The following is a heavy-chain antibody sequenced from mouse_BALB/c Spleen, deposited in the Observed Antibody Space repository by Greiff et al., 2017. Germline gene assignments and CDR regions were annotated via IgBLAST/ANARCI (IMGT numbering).Heavy chain of an antibody. Sequence: DVHLVESGGGLVQPGGSRKLSCAASGFTFSSFGMHWVRQAPEKGLEWVAYISSGSSTIYYADTVKGRFTISRDNPKNTLFLQMTSLRSEDTAMYYCARGGYYGGGAMDYWGQGTSVTVSS. CDR2: ISSGSSTI. CDR1: GFTFSSFG. D-gene: IGHD1-1*01. J-gene: IGHJ4*01. CDR3: ARGGYYGGGAMDY. V-gene: IGHV5-17*02.